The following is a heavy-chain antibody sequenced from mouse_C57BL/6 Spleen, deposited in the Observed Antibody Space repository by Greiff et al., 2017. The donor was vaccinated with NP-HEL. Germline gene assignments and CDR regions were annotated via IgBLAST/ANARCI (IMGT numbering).Heavy chain of an antibody. Sequence: EVQGVESGEGLVKPGGSLKLSCAASGFTFSSYAMSWVRQTPEKRLEWVAYISSGGDYIYYADTVKGRFTISRYNARNTLYLQMSSLKSEDTAMYYCTRDRYFYAMDYWGQGTSVTVSS. J-gene: IGHJ4*01. V-gene: IGHV5-9-1*02. CDR2: ISSGGDYI. CDR3: TRDRYFYAMDY. CDR1: GFTFSSYA.